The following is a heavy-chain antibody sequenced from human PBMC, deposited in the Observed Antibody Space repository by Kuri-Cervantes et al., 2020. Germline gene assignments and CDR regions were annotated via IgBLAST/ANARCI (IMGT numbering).Heavy chain of an antibody. Sequence: ASVKVSCKASGYTFTSYDINWVRQATGQGLEWMGWMNPNSGNTGYAQKFQGRVTMTTDTSTSTAYMELRSLRSDDTAVYYCARDTYDFWSGYGYYYGMDVWGQGTTVTVSS. CDR3: ARDTYDFWSGYGYYYGMDV. D-gene: IGHD3-3*01. V-gene: IGHV1-8*01. J-gene: IGHJ6*02. CDR1: GYTFTSYD. CDR2: MNPNSGNT.